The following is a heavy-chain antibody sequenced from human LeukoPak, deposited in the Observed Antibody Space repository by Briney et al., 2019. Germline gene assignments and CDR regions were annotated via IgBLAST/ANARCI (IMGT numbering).Heavy chain of an antibody. Sequence: GGSLRLSCAASGSILSNYAMSWVRQAPGKGLEWVSATSAGGAATYYADSVKGRFTISRDNSRNTVYLQMNSLRAEDTAVYYCAKGPSPWGGGYFDYWGQGTLVTVSS. CDR1: GSILSNYA. D-gene: IGHD3-16*01. CDR2: TSAGGAAT. V-gene: IGHV3-23*01. CDR3: AKGPSPWGGGYFDY. J-gene: IGHJ4*02.